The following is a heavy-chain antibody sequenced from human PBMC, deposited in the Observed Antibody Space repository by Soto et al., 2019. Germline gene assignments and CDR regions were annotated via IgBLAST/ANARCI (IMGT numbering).Heavy chain of an antibody. CDR1: GGSFSGYY. Sequence: SETLSLTCAVYGGSFSGYYWSWIRQPPGKGLEWIGEINHSGSTNYNPSLKSRVTISVDTSKNQFSLKLSSVTAADTAVYYCARGPRGVPAALYWGQGTLVTVSS. V-gene: IGHV4-34*01. D-gene: IGHD2-2*01. J-gene: IGHJ4*02. CDR3: ARGPRGVPAALY. CDR2: INHSGST.